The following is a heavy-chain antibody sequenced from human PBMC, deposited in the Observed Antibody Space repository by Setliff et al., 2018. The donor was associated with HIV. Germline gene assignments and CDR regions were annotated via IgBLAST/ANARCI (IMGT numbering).Heavy chain of an antibody. CDR2: IYTSGST. Sequence: SQTLSLTCTVSGGSISSYYWSWIRQPPGKGLEWVGYIYTSGSTNYNPSLKSRVTISVDTSKNQFSLKLSSVTAADTAVYYCARGLSFYDPGGFDYWGQGTLVTVSS. V-gene: IGHV4-4*09. CDR1: GGSISSYY. CDR3: ARGLSFYDPGGFDY. J-gene: IGHJ4*02. D-gene: IGHD3-22*01.